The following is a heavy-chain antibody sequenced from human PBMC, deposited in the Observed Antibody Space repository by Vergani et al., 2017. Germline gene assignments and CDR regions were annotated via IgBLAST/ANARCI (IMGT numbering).Heavy chain of an antibody. CDR1: GFTFSSYA. Sequence: EVQLLESGGGLVQPGGSLRLSCAASGFTFSSYAMSWVRQAPGKGLEWVSAISGSGGSTYYADSVKGRFTISRDNSKNSLYLQMNSLRAEDTAVYYCAREYLGDSSSLEEFCGMDVWGQGTTVTVSS. V-gene: IGHV3-23*01. CDR2: ISGSGGST. CDR3: AREYLGDSSSLEEFCGMDV. J-gene: IGHJ6*02. D-gene: IGHD6-13*01.